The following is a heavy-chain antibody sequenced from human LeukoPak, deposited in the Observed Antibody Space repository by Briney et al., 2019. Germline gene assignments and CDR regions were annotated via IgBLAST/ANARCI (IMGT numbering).Heavy chain of an antibody. CDR3: ARASAAAGTNWFDP. V-gene: IGHV3-30-3*01. Sequence: GGSLRLSCAASGFTFSSYAMHWVRQAPGKGLEWVAVISYDGSNKYYADSVKGRFTISRDNSKNTLYLQMNSLRAEDTAVYYCARASAAAGTNWFDPWSQGTLVTVSS. J-gene: IGHJ5*02. CDR1: GFTFSSYA. CDR2: ISYDGSNK. D-gene: IGHD6-13*01.